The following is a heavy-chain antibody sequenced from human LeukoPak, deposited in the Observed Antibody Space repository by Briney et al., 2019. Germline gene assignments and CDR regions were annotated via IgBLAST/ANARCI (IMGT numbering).Heavy chain of an antibody. CDR2: ISYDGSNK. V-gene: IGHV3-30*18. CDR3: AKARDFYYYDSSGYLGY. D-gene: IGHD3-22*01. J-gene: IGHJ4*02. Sequence: GGSLRLSCAASGFTFSSYGMHWVRQAPGKGLEWVAVISYDGSNKYYADSVKGRFTISRDNSKNTLYLQMNSLRAEDTAVYYCAKARDFYYYDSSGYLGYWGQGTLVTVSS. CDR1: GFTFSSYG.